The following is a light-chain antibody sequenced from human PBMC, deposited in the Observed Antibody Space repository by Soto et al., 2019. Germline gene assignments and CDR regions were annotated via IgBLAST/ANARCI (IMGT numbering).Light chain of an antibody. J-gene: IGLJ2*01. CDR2: EVS. Sequence: QSVLTQPPSASGSPGQSVTISCTGTSSDVGGYNYVSWYQQHPGKAPKLMIYEVSKRPSGVPDRFSGSKSGNTASLTVSGRQAEDEADYYCSSYAGSSGVVFGGGTKLTVL. V-gene: IGLV2-8*01. CDR3: SSYAGSSGVV. CDR1: SSDVGGYNY.